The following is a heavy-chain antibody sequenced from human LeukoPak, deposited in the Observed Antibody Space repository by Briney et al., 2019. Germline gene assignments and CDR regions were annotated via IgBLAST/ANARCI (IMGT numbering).Heavy chain of an antibody. CDR2: IRYDGSNK. J-gene: IGHJ4*02. CDR3: ARELCSSTSCYSRVFDY. Sequence: GGSLRLSCAASGFTFSGYGMHWVRQAPGKGLEWVAFIRYDGSNKYYADSVKGRFTISRDNSKNTLYLQMNSLRAEDTAVYYCARELCSSTSCYSRVFDYWGQGTLVTVSS. CDR1: GFTFSGYG. D-gene: IGHD2-2*01. V-gene: IGHV3-30*02.